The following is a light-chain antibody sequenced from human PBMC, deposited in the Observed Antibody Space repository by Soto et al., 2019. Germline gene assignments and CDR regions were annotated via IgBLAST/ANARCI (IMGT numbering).Light chain of an antibody. CDR1: QSVSSSY. CDR2: DTS. V-gene: IGKV3D-20*01. J-gene: IGKJ5*01. Sequence: EIVLTQSPGTLSLSLGERATLSCLASQSVSSSYVAWYQHKPGLAPRLLIHDTSSRAIGIPDRLSGSKSGTNFTLTIRRMEPEDVGMYYCQQYGSSPITFGQGTRLEI. CDR3: QQYGSSPIT.